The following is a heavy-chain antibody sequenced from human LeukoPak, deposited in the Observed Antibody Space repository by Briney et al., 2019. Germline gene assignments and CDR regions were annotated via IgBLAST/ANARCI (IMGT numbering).Heavy chain of an antibody. CDR1: GFTFSRFW. CDR2: IDQSGGRN. CDR3: ARDVEGGTFDI. D-gene: IGHD3-16*01. V-gene: IGHV3-7*05. Sequence: GGSLRLSCAASGFTFSRFWMNWVRQAPGRGLGWVANIDQSGGRNNYVDSVKGRFTISRDNAKNSLFLEMSSLRADDTAVYFCARDVEGGTFDIWGQGTTVTVSS. J-gene: IGHJ3*02.